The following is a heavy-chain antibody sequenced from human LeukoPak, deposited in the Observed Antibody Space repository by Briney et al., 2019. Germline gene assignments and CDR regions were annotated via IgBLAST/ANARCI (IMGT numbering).Heavy chain of an antibody. D-gene: IGHD3-22*01. Sequence: SETLSLTCTVSGGSISSYYWSWLRQPAGKGLEWIGRIYTSGSTNYNPSLKSRVTMSVDTSKNQFSLKLSSVTAADTAVYYCARDQYYYDSSGQTLDYWGQGTLVTVSS. CDR1: GGSISSYY. V-gene: IGHV4-4*07. CDR2: IYTSGST. J-gene: IGHJ4*02. CDR3: ARDQYYYDSSGQTLDY.